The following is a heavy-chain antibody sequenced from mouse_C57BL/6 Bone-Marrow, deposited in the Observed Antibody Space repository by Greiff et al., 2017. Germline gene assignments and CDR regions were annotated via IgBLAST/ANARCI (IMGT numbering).Heavy chain of an antibody. CDR2: INPSSGYT. V-gene: IGHV1-7*01. Sequence: QVQLQQSGAELAKPGASVQLSCKASGYTFTSYWMHWVKQRPGQGLEWIGYINPSSGYTKYNQKFKDKATLTADKSSSTAYMQLSSLTYEDSAVYYCARPGWLLLYYFDYWGQGTTLTVSS. CDR3: ARPGWLLLYYFDY. J-gene: IGHJ2*01. D-gene: IGHD2-3*01. CDR1: GYTFTSYW.